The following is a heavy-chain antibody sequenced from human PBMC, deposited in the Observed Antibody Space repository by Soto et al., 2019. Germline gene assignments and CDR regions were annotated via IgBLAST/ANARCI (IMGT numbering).Heavy chain of an antibody. CDR3: TREGSAPYYYYAMDA. V-gene: IGHV1-18*01. CDR1: GYTFTTYR. CDR2: INTHNGNT. D-gene: IGHD3-10*01. Sequence: ASVKVSCKASGYTFTTYRISWVRQAPGEGLEWLGWINTHNGNTNYAQNLQGRVFMTADTSTNTAYMELRSLRSDDTAIYFCTREGSAPYYYYAMDAWGQGTTVTVSS. J-gene: IGHJ6*02.